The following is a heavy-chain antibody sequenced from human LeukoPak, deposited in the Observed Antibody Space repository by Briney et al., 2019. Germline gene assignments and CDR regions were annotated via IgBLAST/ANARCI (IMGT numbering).Heavy chain of an antibody. V-gene: IGHV3-23*01. CDR2: ISGAGIST. CDR1: GLTFNIYG. Sequence: GGPLRLSCAASGLTFNIYGMSWVRQAPGKGLEWVSTISGAGISTYYADSVKGRFTISRDNSKNALYLQMNSLRAEDTAVYYCAKDRDSSGWYGDFDYWGQGTLVTVSS. D-gene: IGHD6-19*01. CDR3: AKDRDSSGWYGDFDY. J-gene: IGHJ4*02.